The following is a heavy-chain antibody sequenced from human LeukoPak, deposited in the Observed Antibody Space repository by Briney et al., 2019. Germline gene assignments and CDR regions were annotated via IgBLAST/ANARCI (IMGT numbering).Heavy chain of an antibody. CDR3: AREGDYDPMGY. CDR1: GGTFSSYT. CDR2: ISPIFGTA. J-gene: IGHJ4*02. D-gene: IGHD3-16*01. V-gene: IGHV1-69*13. Sequence: SVTVSCKASGGTFSSYTISWVRQAPGQALEWMGGISPIFGTANYAQKFQGRVTITADESTSTAYMELSSLRSDDTAVYYCAREGDYDPMGYWGQGTLVTVSS.